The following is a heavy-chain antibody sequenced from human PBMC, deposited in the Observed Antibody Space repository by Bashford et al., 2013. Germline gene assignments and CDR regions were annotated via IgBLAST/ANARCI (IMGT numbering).Heavy chain of an antibody. J-gene: IGHJ6*03. Sequence: SSETLSLTCSVSGGSISTYYWSWIRQPPGKGLEWIGYISSSGNTNYSPSLKSPVTISVDTSKNLFSLTLSSVTAADTAVYYCVRAKSGYDRGGYYYMDVWGKRDHGHRLL. CDR3: VRAKSGYDRGGYYYMDV. CDR2: ISSSGNT. CDR1: GGSISTYY. V-gene: IGHV4-59*01. D-gene: IGHD5-12*01.